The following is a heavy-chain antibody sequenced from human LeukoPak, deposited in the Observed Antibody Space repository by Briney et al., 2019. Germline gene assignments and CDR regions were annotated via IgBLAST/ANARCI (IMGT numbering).Heavy chain of an antibody. CDR2: IRSKANGYAT. CDR1: GFTFSGSA. CDR3: TRSTSDSSSSRFDY. V-gene: IGHV3-73*01. D-gene: IGHD3-22*01. J-gene: IGHJ4*02. Sequence: PEGSLRLSCAVSGFTFSGSAMHWVRQASGKGLEWVGRIRSKANGYATAYAASVKGKFTISRDDSKNTAYLQMNSLKAEDTAVYYCTRSTSDSSSSRFDYWGQGALVTVSS.